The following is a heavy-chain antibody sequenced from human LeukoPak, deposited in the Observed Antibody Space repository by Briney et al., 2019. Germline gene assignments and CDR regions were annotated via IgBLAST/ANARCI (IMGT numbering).Heavy chain of an antibody. CDR1: GFTFSSYG. Sequence: GGSLRLSCAASGFTFSSYGMYWVRQAPGKGLEWVSSISSSSSYIYYADSVKGRFTISRDNAKNSLYLQMNSLRAEDTAVYYCARCPYSFGFAPPQYWGQGTLVTVSS. CDR3: ARCPYSFGFAPPQY. D-gene: IGHD5-18*01. CDR2: ISSSSSYI. V-gene: IGHV3-21*01. J-gene: IGHJ4*02.